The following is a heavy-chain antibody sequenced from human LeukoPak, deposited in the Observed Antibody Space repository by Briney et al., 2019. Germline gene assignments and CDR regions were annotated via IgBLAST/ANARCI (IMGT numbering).Heavy chain of an antibody. J-gene: IGHJ6*02. CDR1: GGSFSGYY. CDR3: ARGSSHIVVATAIPLYGMDV. Sequence: ASETLSLTCAVYGGSFSGYYWSWIRQPPGKGLEWIGEINHSGSTNYNPSLKSRVTISVDTSKNQFSLKLSSVTAADTAVYYCARGSSHIVVATAIPLYGMDVWGQGTTVTVSS. D-gene: IGHD2-21*02. CDR2: INHSGST. V-gene: IGHV4-34*01.